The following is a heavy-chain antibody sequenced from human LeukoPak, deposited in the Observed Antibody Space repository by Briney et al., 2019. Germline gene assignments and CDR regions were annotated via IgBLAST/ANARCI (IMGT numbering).Heavy chain of an antibody. CDR3: AKDGAVSGMFRGFDY. CDR1: GFTVSSNY. Sequence: GGSLRLSCAASGFTVSSNYMSWVRQAPGKGLEWVSVLYSGGSTYYADSVKGRFTISRDNSKNTLYLQMNSLRAEDTAVYFCAKDGAVSGMFRGFDYWGQGIVVTVSS. CDR2: LYSGGST. D-gene: IGHD6-19*01. J-gene: IGHJ4*02. V-gene: IGHV3-66*01.